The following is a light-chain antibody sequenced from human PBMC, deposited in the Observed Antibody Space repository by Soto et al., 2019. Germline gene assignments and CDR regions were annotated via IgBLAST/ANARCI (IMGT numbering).Light chain of an antibody. Sequence: DIVMTQSPDSLAVSLGERATINCKSSQSVLYNSNNKNYLAWYQQKPGQPPKLLISWASTRESGVPDRFSASGSGTDFTLTISSLQVEDVVVYYCQQYYTTLALTLGGGTKVDIK. CDR1: QSVLYNSNNKNY. V-gene: IGKV4-1*01. CDR3: QQYYTTLALT. J-gene: IGKJ4*01. CDR2: WAS.